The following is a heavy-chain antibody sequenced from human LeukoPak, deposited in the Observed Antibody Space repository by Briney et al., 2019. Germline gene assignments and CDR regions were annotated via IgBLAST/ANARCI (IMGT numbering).Heavy chain of an antibody. Sequence: PGGSLRLSCAASGFTFTNYAMTWVRQAPGKGLEWVSAISGSGGSTYYADSVKGRFTISRDNSKNTLYLQMNSLRAEDTAVYYCAKEGGSGWYKNSDYWGQGTLVTVSS. CDR1: GFTFTNYA. D-gene: IGHD6-19*01. CDR3: AKEGGSGWYKNSDY. CDR2: ISGSGGST. J-gene: IGHJ4*02. V-gene: IGHV3-23*01.